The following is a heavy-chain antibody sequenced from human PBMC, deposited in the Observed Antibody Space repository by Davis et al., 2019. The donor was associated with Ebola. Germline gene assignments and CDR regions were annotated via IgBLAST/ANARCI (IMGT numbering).Heavy chain of an antibody. J-gene: IGHJ4*02. CDR2: TYYKSKWYN. D-gene: IGHD3-3*01. V-gene: IGHV6-1*01. CDR3: ARLAWRPKGFDY. CDR1: GDSVSTAG. Sequence: PSETLSLTCAISGDSVSTAGWNWIRQSPSRGLEWLGRTYYKSKWYNDYALSVNSRITINPDTSKNQFSLQLNSVTPEDTAVYYCARLAWRPKGFDYWGQGTLVTVSS.